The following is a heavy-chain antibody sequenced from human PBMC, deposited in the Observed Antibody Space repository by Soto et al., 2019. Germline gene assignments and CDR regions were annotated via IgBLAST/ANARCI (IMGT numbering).Heavy chain of an antibody. CDR1: GGSLSSYN. J-gene: IGHJ3*02. V-gene: IGHV4-4*07. CDR2: MYSNGRA. D-gene: IGHD2-2*01. CDR3: ARERTYQLSGVDTLDI. Sequence: SETLSLTCTVSGGSLSSYNWNWIRKRDGKGLEWDGRMYSNGRAYSNHSLKTRNTLPLETVNKLASLRLTAVSAADTPKYYCARERTYQLSGVDTLDIWGLGTMVTVSS.